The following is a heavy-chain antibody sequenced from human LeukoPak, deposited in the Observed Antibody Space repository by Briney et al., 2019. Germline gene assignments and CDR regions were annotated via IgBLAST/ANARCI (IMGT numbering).Heavy chain of an antibody. Sequence: GGSLRLSCAASGFTFDDYAMHWVRQAPGKGLEWVSGISWNSGSIGYADSVKGRFTISRDNAKNSLYLQMNSLRAEDTALYYCAKDPPPLLAARGDYWYFDLWGRGTLVTVSS. V-gene: IGHV3-9*01. CDR3: AKDPPPLLAARGDYWYFDL. J-gene: IGHJ2*01. CDR1: GFTFDDYA. D-gene: IGHD6-6*01. CDR2: ISWNSGSI.